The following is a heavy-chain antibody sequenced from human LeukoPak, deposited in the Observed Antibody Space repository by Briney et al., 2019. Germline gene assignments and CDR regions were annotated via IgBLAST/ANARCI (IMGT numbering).Heavy chain of an antibody. CDR2: INNNGGNT. D-gene: IGHD6-19*01. J-gene: IGHJ4*02. CDR1: GFTFSNYA. Sequence: GGSLRLSCAASGFTFSNYAMTWVRQAPGKGLEWVSTINNNGGNTYYADSVKGRFTISRDNSKNTLYLQMNSLRAEDTAVYYCAKRSYSSGWSFDYWGQGTLVTVSS. V-gene: IGHV3-23*01. CDR3: AKRSYSSGWSFDY.